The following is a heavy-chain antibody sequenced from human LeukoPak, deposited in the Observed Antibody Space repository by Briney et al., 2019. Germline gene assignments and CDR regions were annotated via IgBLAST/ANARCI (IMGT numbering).Heavy chain of an antibody. J-gene: IGHJ3*02. CDR3: AREAGGQQLVYAFDI. Sequence: SETLSLTCTVSGGSISNYYWSWLRQPPGKGLEWIGYIYYSGSTNYNPSLKSRVTISVDTSKNQFSLKLSSVTAADTAVYYCAREAGGQQLVYAFDIWGQGTMVTVSS. D-gene: IGHD6-13*01. CDR1: GGSISNYY. CDR2: IYYSGST. V-gene: IGHV4-59*01.